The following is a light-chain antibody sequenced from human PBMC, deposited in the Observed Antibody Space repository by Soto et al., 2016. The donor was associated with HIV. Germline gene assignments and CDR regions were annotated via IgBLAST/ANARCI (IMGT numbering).Light chain of an antibody. J-gene: IGKJ1*01. CDR2: SAY. CDR3: QQSSDTPRT. Sequence: DIQMTQSPSSLSASVGDRVTITCRASQSISNYVNWYQQKPGTAPKVLISSAYTLESGVSSRFSGSRSGAVFTLTISSLQPEDFGTYYCQQSSDTPRTFGPRDQG. V-gene: IGKV1-39*01. CDR1: QSISNY.